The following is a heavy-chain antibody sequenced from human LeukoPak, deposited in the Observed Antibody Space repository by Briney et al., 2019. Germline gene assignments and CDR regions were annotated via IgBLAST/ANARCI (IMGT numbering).Heavy chain of an antibody. J-gene: IGHJ4*02. CDR2: INPNSGGT. D-gene: IGHD6-6*01. Sequence: ASVKVSCKASGYTFTGYYMHWVRQAPGQGLEWMGWINPNSGGTNYAQKFQGRVTMTRNTSISTAYMELSRLRSDDTAVYYCARTLYSSSIMGYWGQGTLVTVSS. V-gene: IGHV1-2*02. CDR3: ARTLYSSSIMGY. CDR1: GYTFTGYY.